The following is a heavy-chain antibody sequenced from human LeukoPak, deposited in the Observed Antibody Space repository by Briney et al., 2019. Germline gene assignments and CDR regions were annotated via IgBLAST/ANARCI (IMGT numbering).Heavy chain of an antibody. J-gene: IGHJ6*02. CDR3: ARTSRHFYGSGSNLTPWPADMDV. Sequence: SETLSLTCTVSGGSINSYYWTWIRQPPGKGLEWIGYIYYSGSTHYNPSLNSRVTISMVTSKNHFSLKLSSVTAADTAIYYCARTSRHFYGSGSNLTPWPADMDVWGQGTKVTVSS. CDR1: GGSINSYY. CDR2: IYYSGST. V-gene: IGHV4-59*01. D-gene: IGHD3-10*01.